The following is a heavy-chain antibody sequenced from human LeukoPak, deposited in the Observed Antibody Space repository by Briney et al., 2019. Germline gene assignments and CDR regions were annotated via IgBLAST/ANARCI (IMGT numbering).Heavy chain of an antibody. V-gene: IGHV3-66*01. J-gene: IGHJ4*02. CDR1: GFTFSTYE. D-gene: IGHD3-3*01. Sequence: GGSLRLSCAASGFTFSTYEMNWVRQAPGKGLEWVSVIYSGGSTYYADSVKGRFTISRDNSKNTLYLQMNSLRAEDTAVYYCARSVGRFLEWLSSDYWGQGTLVTVSS. CDR3: ARSVGRFLEWLSSDY. CDR2: IYSGGST.